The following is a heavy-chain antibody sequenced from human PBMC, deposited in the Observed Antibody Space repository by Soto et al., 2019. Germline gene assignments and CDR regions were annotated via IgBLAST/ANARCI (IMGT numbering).Heavy chain of an antibody. CDR3: AKRATGTYFDY. Sequence: EVQLLESGGGLVQPGGSLRLSCAASGFTFSNYAMNWVRPAPGKGLEWVSVISGSGGSTYYADSVKGRFTISRDNSNNTLYLQMNSLRAEDTAVYYCAKRATGTYFDYWGQGTLVTVSS. J-gene: IGHJ4*02. CDR2: ISGSGGST. CDR1: GFTFSNYA. V-gene: IGHV3-23*01. D-gene: IGHD1-1*01.